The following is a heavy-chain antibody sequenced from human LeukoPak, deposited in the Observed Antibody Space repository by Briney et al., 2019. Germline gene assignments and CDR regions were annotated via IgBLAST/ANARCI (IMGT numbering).Heavy chain of an antibody. V-gene: IGHV1-18*01. Sequence: GASVKFSCRAFGYTFPSYGITGLQQPPGQGLEGMGWISAYNGNTNYAQKLQGRVTMTTDTSTSTAYMELRSLRSDDTAVYYCARVGAMTTVPYYFDYWGQGTLVTVSS. CDR3: ARVGAMTTVPYYFDY. CDR1: GYTFPSYG. CDR2: ISAYNGNT. J-gene: IGHJ4*02. D-gene: IGHD4-17*01.